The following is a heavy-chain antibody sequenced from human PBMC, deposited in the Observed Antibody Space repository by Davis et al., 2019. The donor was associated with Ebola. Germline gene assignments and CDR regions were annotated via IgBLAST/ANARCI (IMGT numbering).Heavy chain of an antibody. CDR1: GFTFSSYS. D-gene: IGHD3-22*01. V-gene: IGHV3-21*01. CDR2: ISSSSYYI. CDR3: ARGGYYESTGYSHYAFDI. Sequence: GGSLRLSCAASGFTFSSYSMNWVRQAPGKGLEWVSSISSSSYYIYYADSLKGRFTISRDNAKNSLYLQINSLGAEDTAVYHCARGGYYESTGYSHYAFDIWGQGTLVTVSS. J-gene: IGHJ3*02.